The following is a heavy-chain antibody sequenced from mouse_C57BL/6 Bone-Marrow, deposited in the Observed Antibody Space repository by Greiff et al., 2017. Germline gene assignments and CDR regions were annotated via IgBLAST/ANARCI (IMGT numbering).Heavy chain of an antibody. V-gene: IGHV1-81*01. CDR3: ARSAQAYYAMDY. Sequence: VMLVESGAELARPGASVKLSCKASGYTFTSYGISWVKQRTGQGLEWIGEIYPRSGNTYYNEKFKGKATLTADKSSSTAYMELRSLTSEDSAVYFCARSAQAYYAMDYWGQGTSVTVSS. CDR2: IYPRSGNT. CDR1: GYTFTSYG. J-gene: IGHJ4*01. D-gene: IGHD3-2*02.